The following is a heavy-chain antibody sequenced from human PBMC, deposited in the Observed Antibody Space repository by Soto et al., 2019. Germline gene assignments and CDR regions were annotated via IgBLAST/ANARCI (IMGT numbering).Heavy chain of an antibody. V-gene: IGHV1-46*01. J-gene: IGHJ4*02. Sequence: QVQLVQSGAEVKKPGASVKVSCKASGYTFTSYYMHWERQAPGQGLEWMGIINPSGGSTSCAQKFQGRVTMTRDTSTSTVYMELSSLRSEDTAVYYCARDRLLDYYGSGSCFDYWGQGTLFTVSS. CDR2: INPSGGST. D-gene: IGHD3-10*01. CDR1: GYTFTSYY. CDR3: ARDRLLDYYGSGSCFDY.